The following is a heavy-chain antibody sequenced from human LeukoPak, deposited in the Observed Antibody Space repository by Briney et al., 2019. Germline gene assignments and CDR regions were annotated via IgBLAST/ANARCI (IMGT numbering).Heavy chain of an antibody. CDR3: ARGSRYIEVVPAAICDY. CDR1: GGSISSHY. V-gene: IGHV4-59*11. CDR2: IYYSGST. J-gene: IGHJ4*02. Sequence: PSETLSLTCTVSGGSISSHYWSWIRQPPGKGLEWIGYIYYSGSTNYNPSLKSRVTISVDTSKNQFSLKLTSVTAAATAVYYCARGSRYIEVVPAAICDYCGQGTLVTVSS. D-gene: IGHD2-2*01.